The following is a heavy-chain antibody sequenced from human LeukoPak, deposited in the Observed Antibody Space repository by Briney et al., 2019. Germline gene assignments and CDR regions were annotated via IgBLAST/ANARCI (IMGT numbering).Heavy chain of an antibody. D-gene: IGHD4-17*01. Sequence: PGGSLRLSCVASGFTFDDFAMHWVRQIPGKGLEWVSSITWNSGRIGYADSVKGRFTISRDNARNSLYLQMNSLRAEDTAFYYCARGLTTVTAYFEYWGQGTLSPSPQ. J-gene: IGHJ4*02. CDR1: GFTFDDFA. CDR3: ARGLTTVTAYFEY. V-gene: IGHV3-9*01. CDR2: ITWNSGRI.